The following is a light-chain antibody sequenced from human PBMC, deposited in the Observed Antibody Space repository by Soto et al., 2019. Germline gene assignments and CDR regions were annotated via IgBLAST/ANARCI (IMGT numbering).Light chain of an antibody. Sequence: EIVLTQSPATLSLFPGESVTLSCRASQSISTYLAWYQQKPGQAPRLLIYDASNRDSGITARFSGSGSGTEFTLTTDSLQPEDFAVYYCQQRRDWHTTFGGGTRLEIK. CDR3: QQRRDWHTT. CDR2: DAS. V-gene: IGKV3-11*01. J-gene: IGKJ5*01. CDR1: QSISTY.